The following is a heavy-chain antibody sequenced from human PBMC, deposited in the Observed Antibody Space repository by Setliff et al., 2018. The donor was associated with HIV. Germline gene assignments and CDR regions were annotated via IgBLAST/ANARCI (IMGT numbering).Heavy chain of an antibody. CDR3: ARDPAPSSSASYFQH. CDR2: INPSSGST. Sequence: KVSCKASGYTFTSYYMHWVRQAPGQGLEWMGIINPSSGSTTYAQKFQGRVTMTRDTSTSTVYMELSSLRSEDTAVYHCARDPAPSSSASYFQHWGQGTPVTVSS. D-gene: IGHD6-6*01. CDR1: GYTFTSYY. V-gene: IGHV1-46*01. J-gene: IGHJ1*01.